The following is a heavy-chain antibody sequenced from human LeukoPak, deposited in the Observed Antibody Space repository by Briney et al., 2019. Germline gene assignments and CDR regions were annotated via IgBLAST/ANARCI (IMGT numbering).Heavy chain of an antibody. CDR2: ISYDGSNK. J-gene: IGHJ6*02. Sequence: GRSLRLSCAASGFTFSSYGMHWVRQAPGKGLEWVAVISYDGSNKYYADSVKGRFTISRDNSKNTLYLQMNSLRAEDTAVYYCARGSGGRGNYYYYGMDVWGQGTTVTVSS. V-gene: IGHV3-30*03. CDR1: GFTFSSYG. D-gene: IGHD3-10*01. CDR3: ARGSGGRGNYYYYGMDV.